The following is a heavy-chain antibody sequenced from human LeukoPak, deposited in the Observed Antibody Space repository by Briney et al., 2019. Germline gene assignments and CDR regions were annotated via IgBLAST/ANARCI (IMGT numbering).Heavy chain of an antibody. V-gene: IGHV3-48*03. CDR1: GFTFSSYE. Sequence: GGSLRLSCAASGFTFSSYEMTWVRQAPGKGLEWVSYISSSGSTIYYADSVKGRFTISRDNAKNSLYLQMNSLRAEDTAVYYCARDAERWLQTPFDYWGQGTLVTVSS. CDR3: ARDAERWLQTPFDY. D-gene: IGHD5-24*01. J-gene: IGHJ4*02. CDR2: ISSSGSTI.